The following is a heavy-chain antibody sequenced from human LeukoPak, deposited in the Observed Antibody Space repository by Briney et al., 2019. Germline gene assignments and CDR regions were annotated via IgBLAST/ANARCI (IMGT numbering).Heavy chain of an antibody. CDR1: GGSFSGYS. V-gene: IGHV4-34*01. D-gene: IGHD2-2*02. CDR2: INHSGST. J-gene: IGHJ4*02. Sequence: PSETLSLTCAVYGGSFSGYSWTWIRQPPGKGLEWMGEINHSGSTNYNPSLKSRVTISVDTSRNQFSLKLSSVTAAGTAVYYCARPNHKDHCSSSSCYRYFDYWGQGTLVTVSS. CDR3: ARPNHKDHCSSSSCYRYFDY.